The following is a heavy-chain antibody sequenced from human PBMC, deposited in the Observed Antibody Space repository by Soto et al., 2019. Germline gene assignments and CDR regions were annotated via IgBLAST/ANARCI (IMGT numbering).Heavy chain of an antibody. J-gene: IGHJ4*02. Sequence: SETLSLTCTVSGGSISSYYWSWIRQPPGKGLEWIGYIYYSGSTNYNPSLKSRVTISVDTSKNQFSLKLSSVTAADTAVYYCAKDVCGSGKFCHFDYWGQGSLVTVSS. CDR2: IYYSGST. D-gene: IGHD3-10*01. V-gene: IGHV4-59*01. CDR1: GGSISSYY. CDR3: AKDVCGSGKFCHFDY.